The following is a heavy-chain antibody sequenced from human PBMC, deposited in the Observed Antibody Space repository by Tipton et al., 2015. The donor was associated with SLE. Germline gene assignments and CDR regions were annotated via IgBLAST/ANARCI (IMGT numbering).Heavy chain of an antibody. Sequence: TLSLTCTVSGGSISSSSYYWGWIRQPPGKGLGWIGSIYYSGSTYYNPSLKSRVTISVDTSKNQFSLKLSSVTAADTAVYYCARHGRGGQTDYYYGMDVWGQGTTVTVSS. CDR3: ARHGRGGQTDYYYGMDV. D-gene: IGHD2-15*01. CDR2: IYYSGST. V-gene: IGHV4-39*07. J-gene: IGHJ6*02. CDR1: GGSISSSSYY.